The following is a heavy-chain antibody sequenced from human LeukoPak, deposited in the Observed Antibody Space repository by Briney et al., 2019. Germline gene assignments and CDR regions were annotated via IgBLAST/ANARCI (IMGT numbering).Heavy chain of an antibody. CDR2: IKSKTDGGTT. D-gene: IGHD3-10*01. J-gene: IGHJ5*02. V-gene: IGHV3-15*01. Sequence: GGSLRLSCAASGFTLSNAWMSWVRQAPGKGLEWVGRIKSKTDGGTTDYAAPVKGRFTISRDDSKNTLYLQMNSLKTEDTAVYYCTTDTPMYYYGSRSSTRFDPWGQGTLVTVSS. CDR1: GFTLSNAW. CDR3: TTDTPMYYYGSRSSTRFDP.